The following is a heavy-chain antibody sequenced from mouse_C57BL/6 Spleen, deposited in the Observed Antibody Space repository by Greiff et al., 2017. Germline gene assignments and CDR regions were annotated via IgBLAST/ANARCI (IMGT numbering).Heavy chain of an antibody. CDR1: GYSFTGYY. J-gene: IGHJ3*01. D-gene: IGHD2-1*01. CDR3: ARGDYGNWFAY. Sequence: EVKLQESGPELVKPGASVKISCKASGYSFTGYYMNWVKQSPEKSLEWIGEINPSTGGTTYNQKFKAKATLTVDKSSSTAYMQLKSLTSEDSAVYYCARGDYGNWFAYWGQGTLVTVSA. V-gene: IGHV1-42*01. CDR2: INPSTGGT.